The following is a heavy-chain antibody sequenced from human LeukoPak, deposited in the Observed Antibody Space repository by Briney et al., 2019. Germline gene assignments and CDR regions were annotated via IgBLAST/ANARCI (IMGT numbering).Heavy chain of an antibody. Sequence: PGKSLRLSCAVSRFIFSNYPMHWVRQAPSKGLEWVAAISYDGSNKYYADSVRGRFTISRDNAKNSLYLQMNSLRAEDTAVYYCARIPWRYYGMDVWGQGTTVTVSS. J-gene: IGHJ6*02. CDR2: ISYDGSNK. CDR3: ARIPWRYYGMDV. V-gene: IGHV3-30-3*01. CDR1: RFIFSNYP.